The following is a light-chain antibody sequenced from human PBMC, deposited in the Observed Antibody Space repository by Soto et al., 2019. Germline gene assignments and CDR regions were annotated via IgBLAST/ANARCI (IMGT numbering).Light chain of an antibody. CDR2: DAS. Sequence: AIQLTQSPSSLSASVGDRVTITCRASQGMSSALAWYQQKPGKAXKLLIYDASSLESGVPSRFSGSVSGTDFTLTISSLQPEDFANYYGQQFNNYFQVTFGQGTRLEIK. V-gene: IGKV1D-13*01. J-gene: IGKJ5*01. CDR3: QQFNNYFQVT. CDR1: QGMSSA.